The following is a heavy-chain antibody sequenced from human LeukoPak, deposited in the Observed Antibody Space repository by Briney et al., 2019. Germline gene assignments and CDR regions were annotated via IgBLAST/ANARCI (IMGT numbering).Heavy chain of an antibody. V-gene: IGHV3-7*03. D-gene: IGHD1-7*01. Sequence: GGSLRLSCAASGFTFSSYWISWVRQAPGKGLEWVANKNQDGSQKHYVDSVTGRFTISRDNAKRSSYLQMNSLRDEDTAVYFCARALWNSGCVWGQGTLVTVSS. J-gene: IGHJ4*02. CDR2: KNQDGSQK. CDR3: ARALWNSGCV. CDR1: GFTFSSYW.